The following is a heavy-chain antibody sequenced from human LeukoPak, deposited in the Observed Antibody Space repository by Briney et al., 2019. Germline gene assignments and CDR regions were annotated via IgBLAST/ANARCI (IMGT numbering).Heavy chain of an antibody. Sequence: ASVNVSCTASGYTFTSYDINRVRQATGQGLEWMGWMNPTSGNTGYAQKFQASVTMTRNTSISTAYMELSSLRSEDPAVYYCARGRRAVTTYNYWGQGTLVTVSS. CDR1: GYTFTSYD. J-gene: IGHJ4*02. D-gene: IGHD4-17*01. CDR2: MNPTSGNT. V-gene: IGHV1-8*01. CDR3: ARGRRAVTTYNY.